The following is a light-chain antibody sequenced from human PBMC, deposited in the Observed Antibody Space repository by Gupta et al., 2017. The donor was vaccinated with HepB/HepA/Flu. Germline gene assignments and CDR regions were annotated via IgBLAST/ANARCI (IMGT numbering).Light chain of an antibody. CDR2: GAS. J-gene: IGKJ4*01. V-gene: IGKV3-15*01. CDR3: QQYNNWPPLT. Sequence: EIVMTQSLATLSVSPGERATLSCRASQSVSSNLAWYQQKPGQAPRLLIYGASTRATGIPARFSGSGSGTEFTLTISGLQSEDFAVYYCQQYNNWPPLTFGGGTKVEIK. CDR1: QSVSSN.